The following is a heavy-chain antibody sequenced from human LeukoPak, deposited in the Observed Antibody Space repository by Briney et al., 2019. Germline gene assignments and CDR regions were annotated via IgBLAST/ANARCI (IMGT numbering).Heavy chain of an antibody. CDR1: GYTFTGYY. J-gene: IGHJ5*02. CDR2: INPNSGGT. V-gene: IGHV1-2*02. CDR3: AREGSSGWYIFNWFDP. D-gene: IGHD6-19*01. Sequence: ASVKVSCEASGYTFTGYYMHWVRQAPGQGLEWMGWINPNSGGTNYAQKFQGRVTMTRDTSISTAYMELSRLRSDDTAVYYCAREGSSGWYIFNWFDPWGQGTLVTVSS.